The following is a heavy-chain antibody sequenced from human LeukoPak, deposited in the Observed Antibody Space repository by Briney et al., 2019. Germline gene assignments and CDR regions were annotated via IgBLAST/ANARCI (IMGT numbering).Heavy chain of an antibody. CDR3: AKAPSQTRFRDAFDI. CDR1: GFTFDDYA. CDR2: ISWNSGSI. D-gene: IGHD3-3*01. J-gene: IGHJ3*02. V-gene: IGHV3-9*01. Sequence: PGGSLRLSCAASGFTFDDYAMHWVRQAPGKGLEWVSGISWNSGSIVYADSVKGRFTISRDNAKNSLYLQMNSLRAEDTALYYCAKAPSQTRFRDAFDIWGQGTMVTVSS.